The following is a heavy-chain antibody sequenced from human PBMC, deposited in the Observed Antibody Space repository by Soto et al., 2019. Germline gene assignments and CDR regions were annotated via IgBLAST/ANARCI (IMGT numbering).Heavy chain of an antibody. CDR2: ISGSGGST. D-gene: IGHD2-21*02. CDR3: AKTGTYCGGDCYYFDY. J-gene: IGHJ4*02. CDR1: GFTFSSYA. Sequence: TGGSLSLSCSASGFTFSSYAMSLVRQAPGKGLEWVSAISGSGGSTYYADSVKGRFTISRDNSKNTLYLQMNSLRAEDTAVYYCAKTGTYCGGDCYYFDYWGQGTLVTVSS. V-gene: IGHV3-23*01.